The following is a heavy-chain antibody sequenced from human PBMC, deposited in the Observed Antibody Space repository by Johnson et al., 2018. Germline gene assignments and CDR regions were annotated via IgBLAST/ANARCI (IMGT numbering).Heavy chain of an antibody. Sequence: VQLVESGAEVKKPGSSVKVSCKASGGTFSSYAISWVRQAHGQGLEWMGGIIPIFGTANYAQKFHGRVTITADESTSTAYMELSSLRSEDTAVYYCARANSGPNWFEPWGQGTLVTVSS. J-gene: IGHJ5*02. CDR2: IIPIFGTA. V-gene: IGHV1-69*01. D-gene: IGHD3-10*01. CDR1: GGTFSSYA. CDR3: ARANSGPNWFEP.